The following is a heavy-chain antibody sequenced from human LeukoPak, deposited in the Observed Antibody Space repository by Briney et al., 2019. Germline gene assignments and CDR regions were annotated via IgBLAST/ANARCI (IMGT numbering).Heavy chain of an antibody. CDR1: GGTFSSYA. CDR3: ARDSGPSPKLTWYFDY. D-gene: IGHD3-10*01. V-gene: IGHV1-69*04. Sequence: ASVKVSCKASGGTFSSYAISWVRQAPGQGLEWMGRIIPIFGIANYAQKFQGRVTITADKSTSTAYMELSSLRSEDTAVYYCARDSGPSPKLTWYFDYWGQGTLVTVSS. CDR2: IIPIFGIA. J-gene: IGHJ4*02.